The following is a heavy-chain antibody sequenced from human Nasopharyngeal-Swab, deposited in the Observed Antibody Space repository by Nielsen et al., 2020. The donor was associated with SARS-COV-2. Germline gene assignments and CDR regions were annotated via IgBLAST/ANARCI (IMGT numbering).Heavy chain of an antibody. V-gene: IGHV3-21*01. CDR1: GFTFSSYS. D-gene: IGHD6-19*01. J-gene: IGHJ3*02. CDR2: ISSSSSYI. Sequence: GESLKLSCAASGFTFSSYSMNWVRQAPGKGLEWVSSISSSSSYIYYADSVKGRFTISRDNAKNSLYLQMNSLRAEDTAVYYCARDRRPSSGWYSSAFDIWGQGTMVTVSS. CDR3: ARDRRPSSGWYSSAFDI.